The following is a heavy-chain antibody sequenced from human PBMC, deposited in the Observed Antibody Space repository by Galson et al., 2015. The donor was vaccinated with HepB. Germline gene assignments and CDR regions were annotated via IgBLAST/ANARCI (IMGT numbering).Heavy chain of an antibody. CDR3: ARAPGIAVSPNFDY. Sequence: CAISGDSVSSNSAAWNWIRQSPSRGLEWLGRTYYRSKWYNDYAVSVKSRTTINPDTSKNQFSLQLTSVTPEDTAVYYCARAPGIAVSPNFDYWSQGTQVTVSS. CDR2: TYYRSKWYN. V-gene: IGHV6-1*01. CDR1: GDSVSSNSAA. D-gene: IGHD6-19*01. J-gene: IGHJ4*02.